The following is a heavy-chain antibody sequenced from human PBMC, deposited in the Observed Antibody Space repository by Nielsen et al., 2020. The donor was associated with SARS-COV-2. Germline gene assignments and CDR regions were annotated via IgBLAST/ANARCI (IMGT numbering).Heavy chain of an antibody. CDR1: GFTFSDYY. J-gene: IGHJ3*02. V-gene: IGHV3-11*03. CDR2: ISSSSSYT. Sequence: GESLKISCAASGFTFSDYYMSWIRQTPGKGLEWVSYISSSSSYTNYADSVKGRFTISRDNAKNSLYLQMNSLRAEDTAVYYCARSGYYYDSSRDAFDIWGQGTMVTVSS. D-gene: IGHD3-22*01. CDR3: ARSGYYYDSSRDAFDI.